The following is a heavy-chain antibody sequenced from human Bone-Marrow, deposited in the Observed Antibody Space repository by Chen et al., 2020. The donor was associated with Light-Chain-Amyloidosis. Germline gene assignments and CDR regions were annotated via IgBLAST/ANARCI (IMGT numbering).Heavy chain of an antibody. J-gene: IGHJ4*02. CDR1: GFTLSSYT. Sequence: QLLESGGDLVQPGGSLRLSCVASGFTLSSYTMTWVRQAPGKGLEWVSAIRFSGDETTFYADSVKGPFNTAGDDSTITLYLHMNVLRAEDTAIYYCAKDAWGNGWYPAFWGQGTRVTVSS. CDR3: AKDAWGNGWYPAF. CDR2: IRFSGDETT. D-gene: IGHD6-19*01. V-gene: IGHV3-23*01.